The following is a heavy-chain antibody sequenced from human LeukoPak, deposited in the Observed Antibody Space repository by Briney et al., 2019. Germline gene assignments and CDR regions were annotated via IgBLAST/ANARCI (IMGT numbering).Heavy chain of an antibody. Sequence: TGGSLRLSCVASGFTFSSYGMRWVRQAPGKGLEWVAFISYDGSNENIADSVKGRFIISRDNSKNTLYLQMNSLRAEDTAVYYCAKGPAPRLGEFSYHALVDYWGQGTLVTVSS. V-gene: IGHV3-30*18. D-gene: IGHD3-16*02. CDR3: AKGPAPRLGEFSYHALVDY. CDR2: ISYDGSNE. CDR1: GFTFSSYG. J-gene: IGHJ4*02.